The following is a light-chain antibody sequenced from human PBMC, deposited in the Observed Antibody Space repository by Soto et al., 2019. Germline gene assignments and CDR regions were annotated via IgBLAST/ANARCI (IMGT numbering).Light chain of an antibody. Sequence: QMTQSPSSLSASVVEKIIITCLASRDVGSDVSWYQQKPGQAPKLLIYAASNLYTGVPSRLSGSRSGTTFTLTISGLQPEDFASYYCQQVHSFPLTFGQGTRLEIK. CDR1: RDVGSD. CDR2: AAS. CDR3: QQVHSFPLT. J-gene: IGKJ5*01. V-gene: IGKV1-39*01.